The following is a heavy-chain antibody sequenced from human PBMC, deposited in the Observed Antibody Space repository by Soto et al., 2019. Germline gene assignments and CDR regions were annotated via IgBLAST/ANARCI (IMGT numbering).Heavy chain of an antibody. CDR1: GFIYNDYG. CDR2: IWHDGSDE. CDR3: ARVPMTRVTRWTWFDP. D-gene: IGHD4-17*01. J-gene: IGHJ5*02. Sequence: QVQLMESGGGVVQHGGSLRLSCTASGFIYNDYGMNWVRQSPGKGLEWVAVIWHDGSDEHYADSVMGRFTISRDNSKNMLYLQMNSLRAEDTAVYYCARVPMTRVTRWTWFDPWGQGTLVTVSS. V-gene: IGHV3-33*01.